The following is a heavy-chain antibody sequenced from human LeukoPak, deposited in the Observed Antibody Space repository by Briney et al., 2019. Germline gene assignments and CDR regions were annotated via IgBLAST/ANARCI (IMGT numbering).Heavy chain of an antibody. D-gene: IGHD3-3*01. CDR2: ISGSGGST. CDR1: GFTFSSYA. J-gene: IGHJ4*02. V-gene: IGHV3-23*01. CDR3: AKDRITIFGVANVPPC. Sequence: GSLRLSCAASGFTFSSYAMSWVRQAPGKGLEWVSAISGSGGSTYYADSVKGRFTISRDNSKNTLYLQMNSLRAEDTAVYYCAKDRITIFGVANVPPCWGQGTLVTVSS.